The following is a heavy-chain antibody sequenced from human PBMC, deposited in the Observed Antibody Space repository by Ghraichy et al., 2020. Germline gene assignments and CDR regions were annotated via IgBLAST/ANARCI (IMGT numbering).Heavy chain of an antibody. V-gene: IGHV3-21*01. CDR2: ISSINTNI. Sequence: GWSLRLSCAASGFTFSSYAMNWVRQTPGKGLQWVSSISSINTNIYYADSVKGRFTISRDNAKNSLYLQMNSLRAEDTAIYYCTRDNGRRDDYWGQGTLVTVSS. J-gene: IGHJ4*02. CDR3: TRDNGRRDDY. D-gene: IGHD1-26*01. CDR1: GFTFSSYA.